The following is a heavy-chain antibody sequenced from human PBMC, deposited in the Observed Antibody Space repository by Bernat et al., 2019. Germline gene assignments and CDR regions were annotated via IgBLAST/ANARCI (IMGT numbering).Heavy chain of an antibody. CDR2: IYGGGST. CDR3: ARDAGDI. V-gene: IGHV3-53*02. Sequence: EVQLVETGGGLVQPGGSLRLSCAASGFTVSSNYMSWVRQAPGKGLEWVSLIYGGGSTYYADSVKGRFTISRDNSKNTLYLQMNSRRAEDTAVYFCARDAGDIWGQGTMVTVSS. J-gene: IGHJ3*02. CDR1: GFTVSSNY.